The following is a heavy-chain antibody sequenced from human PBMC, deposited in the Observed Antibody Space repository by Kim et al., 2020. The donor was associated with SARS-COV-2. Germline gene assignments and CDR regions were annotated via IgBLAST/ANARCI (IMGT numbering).Heavy chain of an antibody. D-gene: IGHD7-27*01. Sequence: GDAPKFQGRVTMTRNTSISTAYMELSSLRSEDTAVYYCAGGLGIRADMDVWGKGTTVTVSS. CDR3: AGGLGIRADMDV. V-gene: IGHV1-8*01. J-gene: IGHJ6*03.